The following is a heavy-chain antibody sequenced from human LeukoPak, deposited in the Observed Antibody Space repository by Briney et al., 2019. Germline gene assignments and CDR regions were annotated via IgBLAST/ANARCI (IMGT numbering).Heavy chain of an antibody. Sequence: GGSLRLSCAASGFTFSNAWMSWVRQAPGKGLEWVGRIKSKTDGGTTDYAAPVKGRFTISRDDSKNTLYLQMNSLKASDTAMYYCARQGVGGRWLQSYYFDYWGQGTLVTVSS. CDR1: GFTFSNAW. D-gene: IGHD5-24*01. V-gene: IGHV3-15*01. CDR3: ARQGVGGRWLQSYYFDY. J-gene: IGHJ4*02. CDR2: IKSKTDGGTT.